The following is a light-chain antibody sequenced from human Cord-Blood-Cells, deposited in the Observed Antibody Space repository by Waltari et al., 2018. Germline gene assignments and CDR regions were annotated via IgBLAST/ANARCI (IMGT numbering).Light chain of an antibody. CDR1: SRDVGSSNL. CDR3: CSYAGSSTWV. V-gene: IGLV2-23*01. J-gene: IGLJ3*02. Sequence: HSALTQPGSVSGSPGQSITIPCTGTSRDVGSSNLVSWYQQHPGKAPKLMIYEGSKRPSGVSNRFSGSKSGNTASLTISARQAEDEADYYCCSYAGSSTWVFGGGTKLTVL. CDR2: EGS.